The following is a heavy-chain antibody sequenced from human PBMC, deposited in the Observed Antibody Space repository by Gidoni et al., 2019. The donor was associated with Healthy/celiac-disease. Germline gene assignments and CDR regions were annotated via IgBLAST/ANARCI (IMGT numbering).Heavy chain of an antibody. D-gene: IGHD7-27*01. CDR3: ARVPYYELGYYYYGMDV. CDR1: GGSISSSSYY. CDR2: IYYSGST. J-gene: IGHJ6*02. Sequence: QLQLQESGPGLVKPSETLSLTCTVSGGSISSSSYYWGWIRQPPGKGLEWIGSIYYSGSTYYNPSLKSRVTISVDTSKNQFSLKLSSVTAADTAVYYCARVPYYELGYYYYGMDVWGQGTTVTVSS. V-gene: IGHV4-39*01.